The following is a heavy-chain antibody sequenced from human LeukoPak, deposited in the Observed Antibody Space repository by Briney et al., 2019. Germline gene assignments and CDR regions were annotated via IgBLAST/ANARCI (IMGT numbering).Heavy chain of an antibody. Sequence: SETLSLTCTVSGGSISSYYWSWIRQPPGKGLKWIGYIYYSGSTNNNPSLKSRVTISVDTSKNQFSLKLSSVTAADTAVYYCARVPINYDFWSGGYYTDVWGKGTTVTVSS. CDR3: ARVPINYDFWSGGYYTDV. CDR1: GGSISSYY. CDR2: IYYSGST. J-gene: IGHJ6*03. V-gene: IGHV4-59*01. D-gene: IGHD3-3*01.